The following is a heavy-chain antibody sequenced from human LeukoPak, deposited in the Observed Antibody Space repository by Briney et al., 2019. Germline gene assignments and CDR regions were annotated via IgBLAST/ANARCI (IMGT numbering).Heavy chain of an antibody. CDR2: INPNTGGT. Sequence: ASVKVSCKASGYTFTDYYTHWVRQAPGQGLEWIGWINPNTGGTNYPQKFEGRVTMTRDTSISTAYMELTRLRSDDTAVYYCASGINYNSGWYGSFDSWGQGTLVTVSS. V-gene: IGHV1-2*02. J-gene: IGHJ4*02. CDR3: ASGINYNSGWYGSFDS. CDR1: GYTFTDYY. D-gene: IGHD6-19*01.